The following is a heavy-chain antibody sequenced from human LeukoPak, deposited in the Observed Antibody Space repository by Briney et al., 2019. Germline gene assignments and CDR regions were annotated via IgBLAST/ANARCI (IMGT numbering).Heavy chain of an antibody. V-gene: IGHV3-7*01. Sequence: GGSLRLSCAASGFTFNTHWMNWVRQAPGKGLEWAANINQDGSKKYYVDSVKGRFTISRDNAKNSLYLQMDSQRAEDTAMYYCARDPDQIVGANFDYWGQGTLVTVSS. CDR1: GFTFNTHW. CDR3: ARDPDQIVGANFDY. J-gene: IGHJ4*02. CDR2: INQDGSKK. D-gene: IGHD1-26*01.